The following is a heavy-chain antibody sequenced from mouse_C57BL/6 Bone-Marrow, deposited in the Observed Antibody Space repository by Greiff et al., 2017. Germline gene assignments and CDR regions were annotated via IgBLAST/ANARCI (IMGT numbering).Heavy chain of an antibody. D-gene: IGHD3-1*01. CDR3: ARLGYPGLVAY. CDR1: GYTFTSYG. V-gene: IGHV1-81*01. J-gene: IGHJ3*01. CDR2: IYPRSGNT. Sequence: VQLQQSGAELARPGASVKLSCKASGYTFTSYGISWVKQRTGQGLEWIGEIYPRSGNTYYNEKFKGKATLTADKSSSTAYRELRSLTSEDSAVYFCARLGYPGLVAYWGQGTLVTVSA.